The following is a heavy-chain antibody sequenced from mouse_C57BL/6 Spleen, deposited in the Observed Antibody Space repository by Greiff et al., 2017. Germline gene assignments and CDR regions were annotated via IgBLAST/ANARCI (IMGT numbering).Heavy chain of an antibody. CDR2: IYPGDGDT. Sequence: VQLQQSGPELVKPGASVKISCKASGYAFSSSWMNWVKQRPGKGLEWIGRIYPGDGDTNYNGKFKGKATLTADKSSSTAYMQLSSLTSEDSAVYFCARSQGRAMDYWGQGTSVTVSS. CDR3: ARSQGRAMDY. CDR1: GYAFSSSW. J-gene: IGHJ4*01. V-gene: IGHV1-82*01.